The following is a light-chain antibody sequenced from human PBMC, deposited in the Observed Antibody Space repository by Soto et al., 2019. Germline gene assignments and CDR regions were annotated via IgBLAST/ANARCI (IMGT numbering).Light chain of an antibody. CDR2: EVS. J-gene: IGLJ1*01. Sequence: QSALTQPASVSGSPGQSITISCTGTSSDVGKYNYVSWYQQHPAKAPKLMIFEVSNRPSGVSNRFSGSKSGNTASLTVSGLQPEDEADYYCSSYAGSNKSVFGTGTKVTVL. CDR3: SSYAGSNKSV. V-gene: IGLV2-14*01. CDR1: SSDVGKYNY.